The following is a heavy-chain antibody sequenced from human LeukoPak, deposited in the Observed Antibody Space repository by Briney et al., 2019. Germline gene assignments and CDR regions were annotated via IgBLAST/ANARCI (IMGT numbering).Heavy chain of an antibody. CDR2: IIPIFGTA. V-gene: IGHV1-69*13. Sequence: ASVKVSCKASGGTFSSYAISWVRQAPGQGLEWMGGIIPIFGTANYAQKFQGRVTITADESTSTAYMELSSLRSEDTAVYYCARAWRGIVATIGVIWGQGTLVTVSS. CDR3: ARAWRGIVATIGVI. J-gene: IGHJ4*02. CDR1: GGTFSSYA. D-gene: IGHD5-12*01.